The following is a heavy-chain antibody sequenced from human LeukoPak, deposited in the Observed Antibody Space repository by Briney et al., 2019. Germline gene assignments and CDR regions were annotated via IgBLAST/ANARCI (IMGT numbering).Heavy chain of an antibody. D-gene: IGHD1-14*01. CDR2: ISYTGST. Sequence: NPSETLSLTCTVSGGSISSSSYYWDWIRQPPGKGLEWIGSISYTGSTFYNPSLKSRVTISVDTSKNQFSLNLSSVTAADPAVYYCARHAEGMDVWGQRTTVTVSS. V-gene: IGHV4-39*01. J-gene: IGHJ6*02. CDR3: ARHAEGMDV. CDR1: GGSISSSSYY.